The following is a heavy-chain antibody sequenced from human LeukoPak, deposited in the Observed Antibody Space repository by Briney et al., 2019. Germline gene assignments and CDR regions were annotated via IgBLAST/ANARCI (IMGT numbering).Heavy chain of an antibody. CDR3: AIYCSISSCQGNWFDP. Sequence: SETLSLTCTVSGGSISSGNYYWSWVRQPAGKGLEWIGRIYTSGSTNYNPSLKSRVTIAVDMSKNQFSLKLTSVTAADTAVYYCAIYCSISSCQGNWFDPWGQGTLVTVSS. J-gene: IGHJ5*02. CDR1: GGSISSGNYY. D-gene: IGHD2-2*01. V-gene: IGHV4-61*02. CDR2: IYTSGST.